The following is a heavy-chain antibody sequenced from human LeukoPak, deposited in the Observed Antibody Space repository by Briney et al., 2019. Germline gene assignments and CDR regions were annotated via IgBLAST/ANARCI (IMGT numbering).Heavy chain of an antibody. CDR1: GFTFSSYE. Sequence: GGSLRLSCAASGFTFSSYEMNWVRQAPGKGLKWVSYISSRGSTIYYADSVKGRFTISRDNAKNSLYLQMNSLRAEDTAVYYCPRPQLLWFGRPTACWFDPWGQGTLVTVSS. CDR3: PRPQLLWFGRPTACWFDP. D-gene: IGHD3-10*01. V-gene: IGHV3-48*03. CDR2: ISSRGSTI. J-gene: IGHJ5*02.